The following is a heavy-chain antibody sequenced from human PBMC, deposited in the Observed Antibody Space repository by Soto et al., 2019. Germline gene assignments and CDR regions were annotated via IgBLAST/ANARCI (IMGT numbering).Heavy chain of an antibody. J-gene: IGHJ5*02. D-gene: IGHD5-12*01. Sequence: SQTLSLPCVISGDSVSSNTASWNWIRQSPSRGLEWLGRTYFRSKWYNDYAVSVKSRIIITPDTANNQFSLQLNSVTPEDTAVYFCAKGDNLGPKTGYAFDPWGQGIMVTVPQ. CDR3: AKGDNLGPKTGYAFDP. V-gene: IGHV6-1*01. CDR2: TYFRSKWYN. CDR1: GDSVSSNTAS.